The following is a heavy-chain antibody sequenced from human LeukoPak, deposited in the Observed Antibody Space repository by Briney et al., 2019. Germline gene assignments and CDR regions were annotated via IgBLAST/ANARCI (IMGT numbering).Heavy chain of an antibody. D-gene: IGHD6-13*01. CDR3: ARGPYSSSFRY. CDR2: INHSGST. CDR1: GGSFSGYY. Sequence: PSETLSLTCAVYGGSFSGYYWSWIRQPPGKGLEWIGEINHSGSTNYNPSLKSRVTISVDTSKNQFSPKLSSVTAADTAVYYCARGPYSSSFRYWGQGTLVTVSS. J-gene: IGHJ4*02. V-gene: IGHV4-34*01.